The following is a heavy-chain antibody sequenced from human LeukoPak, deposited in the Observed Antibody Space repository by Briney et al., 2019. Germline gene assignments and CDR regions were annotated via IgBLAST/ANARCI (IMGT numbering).Heavy chain of an antibody. CDR3: ARVLLERPGIDSFDM. Sequence: PGGSLRLSCGASGFRLGSYSMDWVRQATGKGLEWVSHINSGSSTIYYADSVKGRFTISRDNAGDSLYLQINSLRAEDTAVYYCARVLLERPGIDSFDMWGQGTMVTVSS. D-gene: IGHD1-1*01. J-gene: IGHJ3*02. V-gene: IGHV3-48*01. CDR2: INSGSSTI. CDR1: GFRLGSYS.